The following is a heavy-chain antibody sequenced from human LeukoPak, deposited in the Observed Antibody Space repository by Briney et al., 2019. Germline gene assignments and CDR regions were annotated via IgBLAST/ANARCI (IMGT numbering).Heavy chain of an antibody. J-gene: IGHJ4*02. CDR1: GGSFSGYY. Sequence: SETLSLTCAVYGGSFSGYYWSWIRPPPGKGVEWIGEINHSGSTNYNPSLKSRVTISVDTSKNQFSLKLSSVTAADTAVYYCARGRRGRLWFGELLAFDYWGQGTLVTVSS. CDR3: ARGRRGRLWFGELLAFDY. CDR2: INHSGST. V-gene: IGHV4-34*01. D-gene: IGHD3-10*01.